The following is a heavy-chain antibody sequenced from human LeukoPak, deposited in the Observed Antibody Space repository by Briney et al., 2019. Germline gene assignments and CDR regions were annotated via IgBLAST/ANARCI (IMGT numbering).Heavy chain of an antibody. Sequence: SETLSLTCAVSGGSFNGYSYTWIRQPPGKGLEWIGEIIHSGGTSYNPSLRSRLTISVDTSRKQFSLKLTSVTAADTALYFCARGPLAFRRVAGIFSWGRGTQVTVSS. D-gene: IGHD6-19*01. V-gene: IGHV4-34*01. CDR1: GGSFNGYS. CDR2: IIHSGGT. J-gene: IGHJ5*02. CDR3: ARGPLAFRRVAGIFS.